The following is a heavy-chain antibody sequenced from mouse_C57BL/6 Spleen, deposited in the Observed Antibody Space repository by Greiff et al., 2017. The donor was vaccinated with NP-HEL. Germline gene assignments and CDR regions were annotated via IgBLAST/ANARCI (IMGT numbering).Heavy chain of an antibody. CDR2: INPGSGGT. CDR3: ARGGYYGSSLYFDV. J-gene: IGHJ1*03. CDR1: GYAFTNYL. Sequence: QVQLQQSGAELVRPGTSVKVSCKASGYAFTNYLIEWVKQRPGQGLEWIGVINPGSGGTNYNEKFKGKATLTADKSSSTAYMQLSSLTSEDSAVYFCARGGYYGSSLYFDVWGTGTTVTVSS. D-gene: IGHD1-1*01. V-gene: IGHV1-54*01.